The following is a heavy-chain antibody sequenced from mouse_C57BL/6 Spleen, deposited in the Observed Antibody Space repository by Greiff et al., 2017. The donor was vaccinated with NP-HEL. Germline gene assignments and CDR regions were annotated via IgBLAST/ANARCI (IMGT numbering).Heavy chain of an antibody. CDR2: IDPSDSYT. V-gene: IGHV1-69*01. J-gene: IGHJ3*01. CDR3: ARKELGRFAY. D-gene: IGHD4-1*01. CDR1: GYTFTSYW. Sequence: QVQLQQPGAELVMPGASVKLSCKASGYTFTSYWMHWVKQRPGQGLEWIGEIDPSDSYTNYNQKFKGKSTLTVDKSSSTAYMQLSSLTSEDSAVYYCARKELGRFAYWGQGTLVTVSA.